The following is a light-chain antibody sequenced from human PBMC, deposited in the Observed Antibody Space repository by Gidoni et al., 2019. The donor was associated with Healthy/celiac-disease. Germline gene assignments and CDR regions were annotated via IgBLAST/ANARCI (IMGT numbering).Light chain of an antibody. CDR2: AAS. CDR3: QQCYSTPYT. Sequence: SQMTQTPSSLSASVGDRVTITCRASQSISSCLNWYQQKPGKAPKLLIYAASSLQSGVPSRFSGSGSGTDFTLTISSLQPDDFATYYCQQCYSTPYTFGQGTKLEIK. V-gene: IGKV1-39*01. CDR1: QSISSC. J-gene: IGKJ2*01.